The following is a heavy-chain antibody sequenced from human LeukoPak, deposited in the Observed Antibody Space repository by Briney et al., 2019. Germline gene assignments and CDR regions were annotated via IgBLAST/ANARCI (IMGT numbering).Heavy chain of an antibody. J-gene: IGHJ6*03. Sequence: KSGESLKISCKGSGYSFTSYWIGWVRQMPGKGLEWMGIIYPGDSDTRYSPSFQGQVTISADKSISTAYLQWSSLKASDTAMYYCARHQSSSSLGGWGYYYYYMDVWGKGTTVTVSS. D-gene: IGHD6-13*01. CDR1: GYSFTSYW. V-gene: IGHV5-51*01. CDR3: ARHQSSSSLGGWGYYYYYMDV. CDR2: IYPGDSDT.